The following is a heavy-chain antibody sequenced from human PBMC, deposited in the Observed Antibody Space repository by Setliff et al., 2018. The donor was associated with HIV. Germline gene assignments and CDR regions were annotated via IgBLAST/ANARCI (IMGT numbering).Heavy chain of an antibody. V-gene: IGHV4-4*02. J-gene: IGHJ4*02. CDR1: SGSISSSNW. D-gene: IGHD2-2*01. CDR3: ASRVPAARHFDY. Sequence: PSETLSLTCAVSSGSISSSNWWSWVRQPPGKELEWIGEIYHSGSTNYNPSLKSRVTISLDRFKNQFSLKLTSVTAADTAVYYCASRVPAARHFDYWGQGTRVTVSS. CDR2: IYHSGST.